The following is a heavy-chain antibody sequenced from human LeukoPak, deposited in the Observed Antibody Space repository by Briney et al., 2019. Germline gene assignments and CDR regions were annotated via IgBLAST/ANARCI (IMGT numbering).Heavy chain of an antibody. CDR2: ISWNDDK. Sequence: GPTLVKPTQTLTLTCTFSGFALSTSGVGVGWIRQPPGKALEWLALISWNDDKRYSSSLDIRLTITKDTSKNQVVLTMTNMDPVDTATYYCAHSISRTIFGVVENYFDYWGQGTLVTVSS. J-gene: IGHJ4*02. V-gene: IGHV2-5*01. D-gene: IGHD3-3*01. CDR1: GFALSTSGVG. CDR3: AHSISRTIFGVVENYFDY.